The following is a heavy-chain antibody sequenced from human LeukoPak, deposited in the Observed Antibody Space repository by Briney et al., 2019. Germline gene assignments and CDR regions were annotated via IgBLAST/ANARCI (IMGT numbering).Heavy chain of an antibody. CDR3: ARETYFDY. Sequence: PGGSLRLSCVASGXTFSSYEVSWVPQAPGKGLEWLSYVSSSGSTIYYADFVKGRFTISRDNAKNSVYLQMNSLRAEDTAVYYCARETYFDYWGQGTLLTVSS. CDR2: VSSSGSTI. J-gene: IGHJ4*02. CDR1: GXTFSSYE. V-gene: IGHV3-48*03.